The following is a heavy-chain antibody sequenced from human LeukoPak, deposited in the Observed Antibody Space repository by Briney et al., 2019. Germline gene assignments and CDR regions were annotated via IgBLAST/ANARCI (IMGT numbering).Heavy chain of an antibody. CDR2: ISAYNGNT. CDR3: ARSVAAGTERDY. Sequence: ASVKVSCKASGYTFTSYGISWVRQAPGRGLEWMGWISAYNGNTNYAQKLQGRVTMTTDTSTSTAYMELSSLRSEDTAVYYCARSVAAGTERDYWGQGTLVTVSS. V-gene: IGHV1-18*01. J-gene: IGHJ4*02. CDR1: GYTFTSYG. D-gene: IGHD6-13*01.